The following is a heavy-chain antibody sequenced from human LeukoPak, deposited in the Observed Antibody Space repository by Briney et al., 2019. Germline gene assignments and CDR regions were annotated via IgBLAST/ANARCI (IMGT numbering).Heavy chain of an antibody. V-gene: IGHV3-30*18. D-gene: IGHD2-2*01. CDR2: ISYDGSNK. CDR3: VKDKGRCSSTSCYDAFDI. CDR1: GFTFSSYG. J-gene: IGHJ3*02. Sequence: GRYLRLSCAASGFTFSSYGMHWVRQAPGKGLEWVAVISYDGSNKYYADSVKGRFTISRDNSKNTLYLQMSSLGAEDTAVYYCVKDKGRCSSTSCYDAFDIRGQGTMVTVSS.